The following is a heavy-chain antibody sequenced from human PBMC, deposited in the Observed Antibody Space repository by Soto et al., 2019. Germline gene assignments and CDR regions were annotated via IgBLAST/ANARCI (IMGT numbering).Heavy chain of an antibody. D-gene: IGHD3-10*01. CDR2: INHSGST. V-gene: IGHV4-34*01. CDR1: GGSISRYY. J-gene: IGHJ4*02. CDR3: ARRGSGSYSDY. Sequence: SETLSLTCTVSGGSISRYYWSWIRQPPGKGLEWIGEINHSGSTNYNPSLKSRVTISVDTSKNQFSLKLSSVTAADTAVYYCARRGSGSYSDYWGQGTLVTVS.